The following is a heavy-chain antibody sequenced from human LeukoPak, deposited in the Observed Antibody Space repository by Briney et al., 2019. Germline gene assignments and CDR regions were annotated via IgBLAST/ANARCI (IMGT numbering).Heavy chain of an antibody. J-gene: IGHJ4*02. CDR3: ASWSYGSGEGY. Sequence: GGSLRLSCAASGFTFSDYYMSWIRQAPGKGLEWVSYISSSSSYTNYADSVKGRFTISRDNAKNSLYLQMNSLRAEDTAVYYCASWSYGSGEGYWGQGTLVTVSS. D-gene: IGHD3-10*01. CDR1: GFTFSDYY. CDR2: ISSSSSYT. V-gene: IGHV3-11*06.